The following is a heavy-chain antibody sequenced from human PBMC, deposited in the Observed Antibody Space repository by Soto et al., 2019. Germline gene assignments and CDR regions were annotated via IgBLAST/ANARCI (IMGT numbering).Heavy chain of an antibody. CDR3: AKDRTQLWLYYYYMDV. D-gene: IGHD5-18*01. CDR1: GFPFSMYG. V-gene: IGHV3-30*18. CDR2: ISHDGSKK. J-gene: IGHJ6*03. Sequence: QVQLVESGGGVVQPGRSLRLSCAASGFPFSMYGMHWVRQAPGKGLEWVAVISHDGSKKYYGDSVKGRFPMSRDNSKKTLYLQMSSLRAEDTAVYYCAKDRTQLWLYYYYMDVWGKGTTVTVSS.